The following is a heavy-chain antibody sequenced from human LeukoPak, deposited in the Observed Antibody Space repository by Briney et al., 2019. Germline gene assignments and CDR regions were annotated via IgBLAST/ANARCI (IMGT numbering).Heavy chain of an antibody. CDR2: IRCKAYGGTA. V-gene: IGHV3-49*04. J-gene: IGHJ4*02. Sequence: GRSLRLSCTVSGFTFAAYAMACVRQPPGQGLEWVGFIRCKAYGGTAECATSVKDRFTIGRVDSKSIAYSQMSILKTEDTAVYYCARGKGANSAGVDYWGQRTLVTVSS. D-gene: IGHD1-26*01. CDR3: ARGKGANSAGVDY. CDR1: GFTFAAYA.